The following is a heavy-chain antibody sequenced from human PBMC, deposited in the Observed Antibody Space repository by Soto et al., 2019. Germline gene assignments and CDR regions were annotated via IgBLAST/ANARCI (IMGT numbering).Heavy chain of an antibody. D-gene: IGHD4-17*01. CDR3: ARAAYDYGDYVRDY. CDR2: ISAYNGNT. J-gene: IGHJ4*02. Sequence: ASVKVSCKASGYTFTSYGISWVRQAPGQGLEWMGWISAYNGNTNYAQKLQGRVTMTTDTSTSTAYMELRSLRSDDTAVYYCARAAYDYGDYVRDYWGQGTLVTVSS. CDR1: GYTFTSYG. V-gene: IGHV1-18*01.